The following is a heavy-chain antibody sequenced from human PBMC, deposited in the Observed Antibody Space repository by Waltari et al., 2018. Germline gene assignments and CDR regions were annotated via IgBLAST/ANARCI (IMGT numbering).Heavy chain of an antibody. J-gene: IGHJ3*02. CDR1: GFTFSSYE. D-gene: IGHD1-26*01. Sequence: EVQLVEYGGGLVQPGGSLRLSCAASGFTFSSYEMNWVRQAAGKGLEWVSYISSSGSTIYYADSVKGRFTISRDNAKNSRYLQMNSLRAEDTAVYDCARTGATGAFDIWGQGTMVTVSS. CDR2: ISSSGSTI. CDR3: ARTGATGAFDI. V-gene: IGHV3-48*03.